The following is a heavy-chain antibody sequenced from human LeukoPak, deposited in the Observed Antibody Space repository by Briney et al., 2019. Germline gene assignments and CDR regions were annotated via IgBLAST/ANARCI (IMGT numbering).Heavy chain of an antibody. J-gene: IGHJ4*02. CDR1: GGSISSSIAY. Sequence: SETLSLTCTVSGGSISSSIAYWGWIRQPPGKGLEWIGSIYYSKNTYYNPSLKSRVTISAYTSKNQFSLTLGSVSATDTAVYYCVSPRGFSYGYFDYWGQGTLVTVSS. CDR3: VSPRGFSYGYFDY. D-gene: IGHD5-18*01. V-gene: IGHV4-39*01. CDR2: IYYSKNT.